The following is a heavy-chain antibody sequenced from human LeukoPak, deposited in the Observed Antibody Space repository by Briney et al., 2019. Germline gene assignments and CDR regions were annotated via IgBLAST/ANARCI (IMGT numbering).Heavy chain of an antibody. V-gene: IGHV1-69*13. D-gene: IGHD3-10*02. CDR3: ASLPVRGNYYYYGMDV. CDR1: GGTFSSYA. Sequence: SVKVSCKASGGTFSSYAISWVRQAPGQGLEWMGGIIPIFGTANYAQKFQGRVTITADESTSTAYMELSSLRSEDTAVYYCASLPVRGNYYYYGMDVWGQGTTVTVSS. J-gene: IGHJ6*02. CDR2: IIPIFGTA.